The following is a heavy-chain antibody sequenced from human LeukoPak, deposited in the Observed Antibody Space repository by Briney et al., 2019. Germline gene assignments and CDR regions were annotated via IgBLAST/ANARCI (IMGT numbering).Heavy chain of an antibody. V-gene: IGHV1-46*01. CDR2: INPSGGST. J-gene: IGHJ4*02. D-gene: IGHD3-10*01. CDR3: ARDHGSGEYYFDY. CDR1: GYTFTSYH. Sequence: ASVKVSCKASGYTFTSYHMHWVRQAPGQGLEWMGIINPSGGSTSYAQKFQGRVTMARDTSTSTVYMELSSLRSEDTAVYYRARDHGSGEYYFDYWGQGTLVTVSS.